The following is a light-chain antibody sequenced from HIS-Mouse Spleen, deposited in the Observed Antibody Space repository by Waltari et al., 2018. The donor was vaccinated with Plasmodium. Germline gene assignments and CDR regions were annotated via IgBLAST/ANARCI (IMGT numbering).Light chain of an antibody. CDR2: AAS. CDR1: QGISSY. Sequence: AIWMTQSPSLLSASTGDRVTISCRMSQGISSYLACYQQKPRKAPAILIYAASNLKTGVPSRFSGSGSGTDFTFTISSLQPEDIATYYCQQYDNLPLTFGGGTKVEIK. V-gene: IGKV1D-8*02. J-gene: IGKJ4*01. CDR3: QQYDNLPLT.